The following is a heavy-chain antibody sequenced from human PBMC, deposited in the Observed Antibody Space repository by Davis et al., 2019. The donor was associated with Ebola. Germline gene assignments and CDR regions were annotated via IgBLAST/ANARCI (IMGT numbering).Heavy chain of an antibody. Sequence: ASVNVSCKASGYTFTSYDINWVRQAPGQGLEWMGWMNLNSGNTGYAQKFQGRVTMTRNTSISTAYMELSSLRSEDTAVYYCAREVTSSWYVGFWFDPWGQGTLVTVSS. CDR3: AREVTSSWYVGFWFDP. V-gene: IGHV1-8*01. CDR2: MNLNSGNT. CDR1: GYTFTSYD. J-gene: IGHJ5*02. D-gene: IGHD6-13*01.